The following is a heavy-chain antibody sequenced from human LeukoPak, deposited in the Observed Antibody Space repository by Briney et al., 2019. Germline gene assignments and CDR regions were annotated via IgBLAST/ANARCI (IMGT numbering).Heavy chain of an antibody. CDR2: IYYSGST. D-gene: IGHD3-10*01. CDR3: ARRHQGYYYGSGSYFGNYFDY. Sequence: PSETLSLTCTVSGGSISSNNYYWGWIRQPPGKGLEWLGRIYYSGSTYYNPSLKSRVTISVDTSKNQFSLKLSSVTAADTAVYYCARRHQGYYYGSGSYFGNYFDYRGQGTLVTVSS. V-gene: IGHV4-39*01. CDR1: GGSISSNNYY. J-gene: IGHJ4*02.